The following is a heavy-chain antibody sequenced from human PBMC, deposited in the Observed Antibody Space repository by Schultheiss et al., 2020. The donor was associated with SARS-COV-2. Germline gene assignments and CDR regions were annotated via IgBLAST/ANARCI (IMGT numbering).Heavy chain of an antibody. J-gene: IGHJ4*02. CDR1: GFTVSSNY. V-gene: IGHV3-11*01. CDR2: ISSSGSTI. CDR3: VIVVVVAATSYYFDY. D-gene: IGHD2-15*01. Sequence: GGSLRLSCAASGFTVSSNYMSWVRQAPGKGLEWVSYISSSGSTIYYADSVKGRFTISRDNSKSMLYLQMDSLKAKDTAMYYCVIVVVVAATSYYFDYWGQGTLVTVSS.